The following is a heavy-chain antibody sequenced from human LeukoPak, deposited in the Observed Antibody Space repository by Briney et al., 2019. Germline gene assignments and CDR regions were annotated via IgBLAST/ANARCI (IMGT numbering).Heavy chain of an antibody. CDR1: GFTFSSYW. V-gene: IGHV3-7*01. CDR3: ARDWLAGNPYHAFDL. J-gene: IGHJ3*01. Sequence: GSLRLSCAASGFTFSSYWMSWVRQAPGKGLECVANIKEDGSEEYYVDSVKGRFSISRDNAKNSLYLQMNSLRAEDTAVYYCARDWLAGNPYHAFDLWGKGTMVTVSS. CDR2: IKEDGSEE. D-gene: IGHD3-22*01.